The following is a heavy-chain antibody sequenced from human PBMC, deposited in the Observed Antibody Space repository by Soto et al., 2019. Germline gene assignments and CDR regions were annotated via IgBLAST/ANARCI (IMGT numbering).Heavy chain of an antibody. CDR1: GFTFSGSA. Sequence: GGSLRLSCAASGFTFSGSAMHWVRQASGKGLEWVGRIRSKANSYATAYAASVKGRFTISRDDSKNTAYLQMNSLKTEDTAVYYCTAGTGTKYYFDYWGQGTLVTVSS. CDR3: TAGTGTKYYFDY. J-gene: IGHJ4*02. CDR2: IRSKANSYAT. V-gene: IGHV3-73*01. D-gene: IGHD1-7*01.